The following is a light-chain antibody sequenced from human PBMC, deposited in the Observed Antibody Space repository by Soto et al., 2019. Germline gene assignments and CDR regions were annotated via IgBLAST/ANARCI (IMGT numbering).Light chain of an antibody. CDR3: CSYAGAFTYV. V-gene: IGLV2-11*01. J-gene: IGLJ1*01. CDR1: SSDVGGYSY. CDR2: DVS. Sequence: QPALTQPRSVSGSPGHSVTISCTGTSSDVGGYSYVSWYQQHPGKAPKLMISDVSKRPSGVPDRFSGSKFGNTASLTISGLQAEDEADYYCCSYAGAFTYVFGSGTKVTVL.